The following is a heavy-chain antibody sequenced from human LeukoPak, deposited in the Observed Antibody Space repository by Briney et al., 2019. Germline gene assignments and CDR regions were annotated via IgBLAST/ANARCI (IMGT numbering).Heavy chain of an antibody. CDR1: GGSITSYC. CDR2: IYYTGST. CDR3: ASSYFYDGNRYFDY. Sequence: SETLSLTCNVSGGSITSYCWNWIRQPPGKGLEWIGYIYYTGSTNSNPSLKSRLTISLDTSKKQFSLKLSSVTAADTAIYYCASSYFYDGNRYFDYWGQGALVTVSS. D-gene: IGHD3-22*01. J-gene: IGHJ4*02. V-gene: IGHV4-59*08.